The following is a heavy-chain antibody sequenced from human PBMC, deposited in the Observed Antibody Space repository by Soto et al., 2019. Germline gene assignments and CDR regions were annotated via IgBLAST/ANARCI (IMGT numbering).Heavy chain of an antibody. CDR3: ARANLPGYLHYGMDV. V-gene: IGHV5-51*01. CDR1: GYSFTSYW. J-gene: IGHJ6*02. D-gene: IGHD3-9*01. Sequence: LGESLKISCKGSGYSFTSYWIGWVRQMPGKGLEWMGIIYPGDSDTRYSPSFQGQVTISADKSISTAYLQWSSLKASDTAMYYCARANLPGYLHYGMDVWGQGTTVTVSS. CDR2: IYPGDSDT.